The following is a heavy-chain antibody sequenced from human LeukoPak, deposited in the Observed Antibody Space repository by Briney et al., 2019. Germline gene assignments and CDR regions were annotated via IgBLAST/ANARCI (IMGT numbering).Heavy chain of an antibody. CDR1: GFTFSSYA. V-gene: IGHV3-23*01. CDR3: VCHDNAAEYFHY. D-gene: IGHD3-16*01. CDR2: ITTSGGST. J-gene: IGHJ1*01. Sequence: PGGSLRLSCAASGFTFSSYAMSWVRQAPGKGLEWVSSITTSGGSTSYADSVKGRFTISRDNSKNTLYLQMNSLRAEDTALYYCVCHDNAAEYFHYWGQGTLVTVSS.